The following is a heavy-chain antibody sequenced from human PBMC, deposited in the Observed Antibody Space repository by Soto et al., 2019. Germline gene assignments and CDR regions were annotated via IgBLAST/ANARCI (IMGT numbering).Heavy chain of an antibody. V-gene: IGHV4-30-2*01. Sequence: QLQLQESGSGLVKPSQTLSLTCAVSGGSISSGGYSWSWIRQPPGKGLVWMGYMYHSGSNYYNPSPXTGXATSIDRSKHQCSLTLSSVTAADTAVSYCARVPDYWGQGILVTVSS. CDR1: GGSISSGGYS. D-gene: IGHD2-2*01. CDR3: ARVPDY. J-gene: IGHJ4*02. CDR2: MYHSGSN.